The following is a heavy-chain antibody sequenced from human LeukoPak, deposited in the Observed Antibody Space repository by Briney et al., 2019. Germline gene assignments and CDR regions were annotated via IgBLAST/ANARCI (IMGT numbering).Heavy chain of an antibody. J-gene: IGHJ4*02. D-gene: IGHD1-26*01. CDR3: ARDRSYSGSYYFDY. CDR1: GGSISSGDYY. CDR2: IYYSGST. V-gene: IGHV4-30-4*08. Sequence: SQTLSLTCTVSGGSISSGDYYWSWIRQPPGKGLEWSGYIYYSGSTYYNPSLKSRVTISVDTSKNQFSLKLSSVTAADTAVYYCARDRSYSGSYYFDYWGQGTLVTVSS.